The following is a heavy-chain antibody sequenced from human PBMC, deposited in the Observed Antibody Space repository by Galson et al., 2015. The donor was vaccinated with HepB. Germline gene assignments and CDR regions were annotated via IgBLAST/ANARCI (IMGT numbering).Heavy chain of an antibody. CDR3: ARPTRRAAAGTGFDY. CDR1: GFTFSSYA. CDR2: ISYDGSSK. D-gene: IGHD6-13*01. Sequence: LRLSCAASGFTFSSYAMHWVRQAPGKGLEWVAAISYDGSSKYYADSVKGRFTISRDNTKNTLYLQMNSLRAEDTAVYYCARPTRRAAAGTGFDYWGQGTLVTVSP. J-gene: IGHJ4*02. V-gene: IGHV3-30*04.